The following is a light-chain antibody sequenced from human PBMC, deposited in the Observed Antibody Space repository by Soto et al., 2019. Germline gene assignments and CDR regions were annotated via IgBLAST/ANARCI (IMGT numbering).Light chain of an antibody. CDR2: WAA. CDR1: QSVLYNANNKNY. Sequence: DIVMTQSPDSLAVSLGERANINCKSSQSVLYNANNKNYLAWYQHKPGQPPKVLIYWAATRESGVPDRFSGSGSGTDFTLTISSLQAEDVAVYYCQPYYTTVFTFGQGTKLEIK. J-gene: IGKJ2*01. V-gene: IGKV4-1*01. CDR3: QPYYTTVFT.